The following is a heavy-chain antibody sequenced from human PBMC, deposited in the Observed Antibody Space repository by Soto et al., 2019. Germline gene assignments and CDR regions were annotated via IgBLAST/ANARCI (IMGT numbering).Heavy chain of an antibody. CDR2: ISYDGSNK. J-gene: IGHJ4*02. Sequence: GGSLRLSCAASGFTFSSYGMHWVRQAPGKGLEWVAVISYDGSNKYYADSVKGRFTISRDNSKNTLYLQMNSLRAEDTAVYYCAKHGMVRGVMGVYFDYWGQGTLVTVSS. D-gene: IGHD3-10*01. V-gene: IGHV3-30*18. CDR3: AKHGMVRGVMGVYFDY. CDR1: GFTFSSYG.